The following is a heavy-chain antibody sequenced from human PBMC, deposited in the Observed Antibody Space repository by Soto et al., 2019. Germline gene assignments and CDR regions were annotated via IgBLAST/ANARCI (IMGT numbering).Heavy chain of an antibody. V-gene: IGHV3-30-3*01. D-gene: IGHD4-17*01. CDR1: GFVFLNYA. CDR2: ISFDGSDL. J-gene: IGHJ6*02. Sequence: LRLSCTASGFVFLNYASHWVRQAPGKGLEWVAVISFDGSDLFHADSVKGRFTISRDNSRDTLYLQMSSLRADDTAVYYCARVGNYGDSPYYNYGSDVWGQGTTVTVSS. CDR3: ARVGNYGDSPYYNYGSDV.